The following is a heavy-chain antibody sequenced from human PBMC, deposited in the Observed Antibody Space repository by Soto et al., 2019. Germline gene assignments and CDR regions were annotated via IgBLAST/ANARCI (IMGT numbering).Heavy chain of an antibody. CDR3: ARGLYCGDECYFAY. D-gene: IGHD2-21*01. CDR2: IYKNGTT. V-gene: IGHV4-4*07. CDR1: GGSISRNY. Sequence: PSETLSLTCSVFGGSISRNYWSWIRQPAGKGLEWIGRIYKNGTTDYNPSLESRVTMSVDPSKNRISLKLSSATAADTAIYYCARGLYCGDECYFAYWGQGILVTV. J-gene: IGHJ4*02.